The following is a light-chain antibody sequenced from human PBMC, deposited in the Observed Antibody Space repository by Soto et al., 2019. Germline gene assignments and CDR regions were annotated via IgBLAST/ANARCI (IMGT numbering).Light chain of an antibody. V-gene: IGKV3-15*01. Sequence: EIVMTQSPATLSVSPGERATLSCRASQSVSSNLAWYQQKPVQAPRLLIYGASTRATGIPARFSGSVSGTEFTLTISSLQSEDFAVYYCQQYNNWPTFGPGTKVDIK. CDR2: GAS. J-gene: IGKJ3*01. CDR3: QQYNNWPT. CDR1: QSVSSN.